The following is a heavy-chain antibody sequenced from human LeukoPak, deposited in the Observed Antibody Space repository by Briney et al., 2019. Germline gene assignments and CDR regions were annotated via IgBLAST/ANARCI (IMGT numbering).Heavy chain of an antibody. Sequence: SETLSLTCTVSGGSISGYYWSWVRQPPGKGLEWIGYIYYSGSTSYNPSLKSRVTILVDTSKNQFSLKLSSVTAADTAVYYCARDWRGYDISRVIDYWGQGTLVTVSS. CDR1: GGSISGYY. J-gene: IGHJ4*02. CDR2: IYYSGST. CDR3: ARDWRGYDISRVIDY. V-gene: IGHV4-59*12. D-gene: IGHD3-9*01.